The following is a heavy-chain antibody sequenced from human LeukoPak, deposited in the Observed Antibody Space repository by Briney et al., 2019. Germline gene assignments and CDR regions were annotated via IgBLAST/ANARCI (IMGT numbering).Heavy chain of an antibody. CDR1: GFTFSNYA. Sequence: GGSLRLSCGASGFTFSNYAISWVRQAPGKGLEWVSGITNGGGNANYADSVKVRFTISRDNAKNTLYLQMDSLRAEDTAIYYCAKGATSAYFSPLDSWGQGTLVTVSS. J-gene: IGHJ4*02. D-gene: IGHD3-22*01. CDR2: ITNGGGNA. V-gene: IGHV3-23*01. CDR3: AKGATSAYFSPLDS.